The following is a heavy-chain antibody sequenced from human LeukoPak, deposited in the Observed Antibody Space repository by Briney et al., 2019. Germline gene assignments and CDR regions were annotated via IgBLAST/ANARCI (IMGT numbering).Heavy chain of an antibody. CDR2: IIPIFGTA. CDR3: AREYYDILTGPRGYFDY. V-gene: IGHV1-69*13. Sequence: SVKVSCKASGGTFSSYAISWVRQAPGQGLEWMGGIIPIFGTANYAQKFQGRVTITADESTSTAYMELSSLRSEDTAVYYCAREYYDILTGPRGYFDYWGQGTLVTVSS. CDR1: GGTFSSYA. D-gene: IGHD3-9*01. J-gene: IGHJ4*02.